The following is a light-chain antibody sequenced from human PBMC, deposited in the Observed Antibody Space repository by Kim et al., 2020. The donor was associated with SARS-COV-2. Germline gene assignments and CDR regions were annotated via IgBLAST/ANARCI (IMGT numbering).Light chain of an antibody. CDR2: SDS. CDR3: QVWDSDSDHWV. J-gene: IGLJ3*02. Sequence: YELTQPPSVSVAPGKAARITCGGNNIGSKSVHWCQRKPGQAPVLVIYSDSDRPSGIPERFSGSNSANTATLTISRVEAGDEADYYCQVWDSDSDHWVFG. CDR1: NIGSKS. V-gene: IGLV3-21*04.